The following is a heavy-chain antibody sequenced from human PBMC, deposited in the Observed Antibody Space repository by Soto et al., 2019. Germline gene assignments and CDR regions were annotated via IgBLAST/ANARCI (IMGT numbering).Heavy chain of an antibody. V-gene: IGHV1-3*01. Sequence: GASVKVSCKASGYTFTSYPMHWVRQAPGQRLEWMGWINVGNSNTKYSQKFQGRVTISRDTSASTAYMELSSLRSEDTSVYYCARARYFYDSSGLGYWGQGALVTVS. CDR3: ARARYFYDSSGLGY. CDR2: INVGNSNT. D-gene: IGHD3-22*01. J-gene: IGHJ4*02. CDR1: GYTFTSYP.